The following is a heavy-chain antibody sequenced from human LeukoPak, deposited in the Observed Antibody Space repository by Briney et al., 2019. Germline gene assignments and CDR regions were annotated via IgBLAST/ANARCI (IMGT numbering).Heavy chain of an antibody. CDR1: GFTFSSYS. V-gene: IGHV3-21*01. Sequence: GGSLRLSCAASGFTFSSYSMNWVRQAPGKGLEWVSSISSSSSYIYYADSVKGRFTISRDNAKNSLYLQMNSLRAEDTAVYYCARSAAALRGYSYGYSPGAFDIWGQGTMVTVSS. J-gene: IGHJ3*02. CDR2: ISSSSSYI. CDR3: ARSAAALRGYSYGYSPGAFDI. D-gene: IGHD5-18*01.